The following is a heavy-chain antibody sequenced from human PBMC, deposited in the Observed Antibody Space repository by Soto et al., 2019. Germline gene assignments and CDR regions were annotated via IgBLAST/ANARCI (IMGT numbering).Heavy chain of an antibody. CDR3: ARRLYYDSSGFEGGGMDV. J-gene: IGHJ6*02. CDR1: GGSISSSSYY. V-gene: IGHV4-39*01. D-gene: IGHD3-22*01. CDR2: IYYSGST. Sequence: QLQLQESGPGLVKPSETLSLTCTVSGGSISSSSYYWGWIRQPPGKGLEWIGSIYYSGSTYYNPSFKGRVTISVDTSKNQFSRKLSSVTAADTAVYYCARRLYYDSSGFEGGGMDVWGQGTTVTVSS.